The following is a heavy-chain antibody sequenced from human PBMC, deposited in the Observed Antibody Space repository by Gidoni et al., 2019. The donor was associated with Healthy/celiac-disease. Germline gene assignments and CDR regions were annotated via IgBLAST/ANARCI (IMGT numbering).Heavy chain of an antibody. J-gene: IGHJ4*02. CDR1: SNAW. Sequence: SNAWMSWVRQAPGKGLEWVGRIKSKTDGGTTDYAAPVKGRFTISRDDSKNTLYLQMNSLKTEDTAVYYCTTRITMIVVVNTDYWGQGTLVTVSS. D-gene: IGHD3-22*01. CDR3: TTRITMIVVVNTDY. V-gene: IGHV3-15*01. CDR2: IKSKTDGGTT.